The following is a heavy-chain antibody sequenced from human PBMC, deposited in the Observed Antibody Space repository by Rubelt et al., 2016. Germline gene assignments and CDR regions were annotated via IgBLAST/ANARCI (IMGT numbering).Heavy chain of an antibody. J-gene: IGHJ5*02. CDR3: ARDPGDWLLSCWFDP. CDR2: ISAYNGNT. D-gene: IGHD3-9*01. Sequence: GLEWMGWISAYNGNTNYAQKLQGRVTMTTYTSTSTAYMELRILRSDDTAVYYCARDPGDWLLSCWFDPWGQGTLVTVSS. V-gene: IGHV1-18*01.